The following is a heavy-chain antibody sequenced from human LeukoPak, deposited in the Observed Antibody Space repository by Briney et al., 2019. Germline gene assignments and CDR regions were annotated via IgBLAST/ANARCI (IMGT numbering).Heavy chain of an antibody. CDR3: VSDIGD. J-gene: IGHJ4*02. Sequence: PGGSLRLSCAASGFTISTYCMHWVRQAPGKGLVWVSRINSDGSSTSYADFVKGRFTISRDDAKNTLYLQMNSLRAEDTAVYYCVSDIGDWGQGTLVTVSS. V-gene: IGHV3-74*01. CDR2: INSDGSST. CDR1: GFTISTYC.